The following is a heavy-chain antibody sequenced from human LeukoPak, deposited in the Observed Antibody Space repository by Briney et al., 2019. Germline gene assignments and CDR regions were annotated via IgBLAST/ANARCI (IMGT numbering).Heavy chain of an antibody. Sequence: GGSLRLSCAASGFTFSSYAMSWVRQAPGKGLEWVANIKQDGSQKYYVDSVKGRFTISRDNAKNSLYLQMNSLRAEDMALYYCAKDIGQQLVSCFDYWGQGTLVTVSS. CDR3: AKDIGQQLVSCFDY. V-gene: IGHV3-7*03. J-gene: IGHJ4*02. CDR2: IKQDGSQK. D-gene: IGHD6-13*01. CDR1: GFTFSSYA.